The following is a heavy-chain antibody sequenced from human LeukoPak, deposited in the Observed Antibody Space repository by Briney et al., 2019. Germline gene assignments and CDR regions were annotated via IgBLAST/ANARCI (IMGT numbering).Heavy chain of an antibody. Sequence: GGSLRLSCAASGFTFSSYSMNWVRQAPGKGLVWVSSISSSSSYIYYADSVKGRFTISRDNAKNSLYLQMNSLRAEDTAVYYCARWGNIVVVPAAHRAFDIWGQGTMVTVSS. D-gene: IGHD2-2*01. V-gene: IGHV3-21*01. CDR3: ARWGNIVVVPAAHRAFDI. CDR2: ISSSSSYI. J-gene: IGHJ3*02. CDR1: GFTFSSYS.